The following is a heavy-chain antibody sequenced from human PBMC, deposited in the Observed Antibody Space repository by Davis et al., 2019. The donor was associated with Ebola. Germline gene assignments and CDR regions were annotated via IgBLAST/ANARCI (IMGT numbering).Heavy chain of an antibody. Sequence: PGGSLRLSCAASGFTFDDYTMHWVRQAPGKGLEWVSLISWDGGSTCYADSVKGRFTISRDNSKNTLYLQMNSLRAEDTAVYYCTKDGRIVGAITYYYYMDVWGKGTTVTVSS. CDR2: ISWDGGST. D-gene: IGHD1-26*01. CDR3: TKDGRIVGAITYYYYMDV. CDR1: GFTFDDYT. V-gene: IGHV3-43*01. J-gene: IGHJ6*03.